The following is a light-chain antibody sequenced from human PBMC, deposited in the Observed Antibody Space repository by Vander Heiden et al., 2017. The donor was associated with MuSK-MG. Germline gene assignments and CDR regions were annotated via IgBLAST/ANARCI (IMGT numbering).Light chain of an antibody. J-gene: IGKJ5*01. Sequence: DIQMTQSPSTLSASVGDRVTITCRASQSISSWLAWYQQRPGEAPKLLIQKASSLESGVPSRFSGSGSGTEFTLTISSLQPDDFATYYCQQYDTLSITFGQGTRLEFK. CDR1: QSISSW. CDR2: KAS. CDR3: QQYDTLSIT. V-gene: IGKV1-5*03.